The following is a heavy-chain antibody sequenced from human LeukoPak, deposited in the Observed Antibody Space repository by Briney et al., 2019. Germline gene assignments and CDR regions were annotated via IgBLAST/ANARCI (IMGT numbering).Heavy chain of an antibody. D-gene: IGHD3-3*01. V-gene: IGHV4-59*08. CDR3: ARLLGWSGPINWFDP. Sequence: SETLSLTCTVSGGSISSDYWSWIRQPPGKGPEWIGYVYYSGITNYNPSLKSRVTISVGTSKNHFSLKLTSVTAADTAVYYCARLLGWSGPINWFDPWGRGTLVTVSS. J-gene: IGHJ5*02. CDR2: VYYSGIT. CDR1: GGSISSDY.